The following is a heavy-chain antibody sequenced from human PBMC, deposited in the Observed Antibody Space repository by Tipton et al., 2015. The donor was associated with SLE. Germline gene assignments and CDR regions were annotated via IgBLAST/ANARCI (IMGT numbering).Heavy chain of an antibody. J-gene: IGHJ4*02. V-gene: IGHV4-61*09. D-gene: IGHD3-16*01. Sequence: TLSLTCTVSGGSITSGTYYWTWIRQPAGKGLEWIGHISSRGSTNYNPSLKSRVTISVDTSKNQFSLKLSSVTAADTAGYYCARAKAVFGGVIIDYWGQGTLVTVSS. CDR3: ARAKAVFGGVIIDY. CDR2: ISSRGST. CDR1: GGSITSGTYY.